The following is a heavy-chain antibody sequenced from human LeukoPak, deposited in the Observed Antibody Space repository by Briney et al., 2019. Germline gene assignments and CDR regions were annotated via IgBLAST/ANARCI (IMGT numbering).Heavy chain of an antibody. CDR2: ISANGDTT. J-gene: IGHJ4*02. Sequence: GGSLRLSCAASGFTFSNYAMNWVRQAPGKELEWVSGISANGDTTYYVDSVRGRFTISRDNSKNSVFLQMNSLRDADTAVYYCVKDFWPARDGGGYYSPFEYWGEGTLVTVSS. D-gene: IGHD3-22*01. CDR1: GFTFSNYA. V-gene: IGHV3-23*01. CDR3: VKDFWPARDGGGYYSPFEY.